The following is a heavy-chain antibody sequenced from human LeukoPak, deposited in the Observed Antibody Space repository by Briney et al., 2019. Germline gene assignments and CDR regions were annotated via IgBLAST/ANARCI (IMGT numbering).Heavy chain of an antibody. D-gene: IGHD2-2*01. J-gene: IGHJ5*02. Sequence: SETLSLTCAVYGGSFSGYYWSWIRQPPGKGLEWIGEINHSGSTNYNPSLKSRVTISVDTSKNRFSLKLSSVTAADTAVYYCARPGIVVVPAANGWFDPWGQGTLVTVSS. CDR3: ARPGIVVVPAANGWFDP. CDR1: GGSFSGYY. CDR2: INHSGST. V-gene: IGHV4-34*01.